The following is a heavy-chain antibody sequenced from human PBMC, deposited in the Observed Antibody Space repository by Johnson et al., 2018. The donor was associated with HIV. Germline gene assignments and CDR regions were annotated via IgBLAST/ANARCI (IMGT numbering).Heavy chain of an antibody. V-gene: IGHV3-30*02. Sequence: QVQLVESGGGVVQPGGSLRLSCAASGFTFSSYGMHWVRQAPGKGLEWVAFIRYDGSNKYYEDSVKGRFTISRDNSNNMVYLQMDSLRPEDTAVYYCASAGRDLVTRGAFDIWGQGTMVTVSS. CDR1: GFTFSSYG. CDR2: IRYDGSNK. CDR3: ASAGRDLVTRGAFDI. D-gene: IGHD5-18*01. J-gene: IGHJ3*02.